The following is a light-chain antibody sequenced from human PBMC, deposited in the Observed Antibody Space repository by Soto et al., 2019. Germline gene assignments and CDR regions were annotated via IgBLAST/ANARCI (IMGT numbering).Light chain of an antibody. CDR1: SSDVGSYNR. V-gene: IGLV2-18*02. Sequence: SALTQPPSVSGSPGQSVTISCTGTSSDVGSYNRVSWYQQPPGTAPKLMIYEVSNRPSGVPDRFSGSKSGNTASLTISGLQAEDEADYYCSSYTSSSTLGFGGGTKVTVL. J-gene: IGLJ2*01. CDR2: EVS. CDR3: SSYTSSSTLG.